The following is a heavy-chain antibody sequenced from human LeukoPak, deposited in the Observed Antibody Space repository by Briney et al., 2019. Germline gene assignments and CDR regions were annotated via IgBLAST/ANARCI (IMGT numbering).Heavy chain of an antibody. CDR3: ARGLTGTTPGLDY. J-gene: IGHJ4*02. CDR1: GFTFSSYA. V-gene: IGHV3-30*01. D-gene: IGHD1-7*01. Sequence: GRSLRLSCAASGFTFSSYAMHWVRQAPGKGLEWVAVISYDGSNKYYADSVKGRFTISRDNSKNTLYLQMNSLRAEDTAVYYSARGLTGTTPGLDYWGQGTLVTVSS. CDR2: ISYDGSNK.